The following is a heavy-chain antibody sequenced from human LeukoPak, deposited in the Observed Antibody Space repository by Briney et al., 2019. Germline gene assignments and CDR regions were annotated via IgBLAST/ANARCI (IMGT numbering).Heavy chain of an antibody. V-gene: IGHV1-24*01. D-gene: IGHD6-19*01. CDR2: VDPEDGET. J-gene: IGHJ4*02. CDR1: VYTLTELS. Sequence: ASVKVSCKVSVYTLTELSMHWVRQAPGKGLEWMGGVDPEDGETIYAQKFQGRVTMTRDTSTSTVYMELSSLRSEDTAVYYCARDKCCTWLVRTDTFDYWGQGTLVTVSS. CDR3: ARDKCCTWLVRTDTFDY.